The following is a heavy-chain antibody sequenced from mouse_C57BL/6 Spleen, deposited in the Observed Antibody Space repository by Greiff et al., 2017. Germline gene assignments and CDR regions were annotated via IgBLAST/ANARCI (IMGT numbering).Heavy chain of an antibody. D-gene: IGHD2-5*01. CDR3: ATDSNYGAMDY. J-gene: IGHJ4*01. CDR2: INPGSGGT. V-gene: IGHV1-54*01. CDR1: GYAFTNYL. Sequence: QVQLQQSGAELVRPGTSVKVSCKASGYAFTNYLIEWVKQRPGQGLEWIGVINPGSGGTNYNEKFKGKATLTADKSSSTAYMQLSRLTSEDSAVYFCATDSNYGAMDYWGQGTSVTVSS.